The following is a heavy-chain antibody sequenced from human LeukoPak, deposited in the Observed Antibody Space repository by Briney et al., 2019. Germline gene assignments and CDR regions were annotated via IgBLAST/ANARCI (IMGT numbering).Heavy chain of an antibody. CDR3: ARDVDTAIWFDP. D-gene: IGHD5-18*01. CDR2: ISSSSSYI. V-gene: IGHV3-21*01. J-gene: IGHJ5*02. CDR1: GFTLRRYN. Sequence: GALRPSFAGSGFTLRRYNMKRVRQAPGKGLEWVSSISSSSSYIYYADSVKGRFTISRDNAKNSLYLQMNSLRAEDTAVYYCARDVDTAIWFDPWGQGTLVTVSS.